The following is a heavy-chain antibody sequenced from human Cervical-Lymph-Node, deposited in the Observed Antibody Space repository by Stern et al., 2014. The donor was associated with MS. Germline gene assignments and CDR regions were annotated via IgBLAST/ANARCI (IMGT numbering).Heavy chain of an antibody. V-gene: IGHV3-30*18. J-gene: IGHJ5*02. CDR2: LSADESRK. CDR1: GLTFSTYG. Sequence: VQLVQSGGGVVQPGRSLRLSCAASGLTFSTYGMHWVRQAPGKGLEWVAVLSADESRKFYGDSVKGRFTISRYNSKNPLYLQMNSLRPEDTAVYYCAKGDNWRRLNPWGQGALVTVSS. CDR3: AKGDNWRRLNP. D-gene: IGHD1-20*01.